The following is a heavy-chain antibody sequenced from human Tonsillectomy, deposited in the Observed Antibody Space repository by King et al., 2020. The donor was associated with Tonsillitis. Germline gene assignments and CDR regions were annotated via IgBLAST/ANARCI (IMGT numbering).Heavy chain of an antibody. CDR2: ISAYNGNT. J-gene: IGHJ4*02. CDR1: GCTFTSYD. Sequence: QLVQSGAEVKKPGASVKVYCKASGCTFTSYDISWVRQAPGQGLEWMGRISAYNGNTNCVQKCQGRVTMTTDTSTSTAYMEMRSLRSDDTAVYYCARDHGGGFDYWGQGTLVTVSS. D-gene: IGHD4-23*01. V-gene: IGHV1-18*01. CDR3: ARDHGGGFDY.